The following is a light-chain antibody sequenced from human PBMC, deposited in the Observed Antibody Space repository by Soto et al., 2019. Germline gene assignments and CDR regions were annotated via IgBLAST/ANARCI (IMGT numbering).Light chain of an antibody. CDR3: QQYYNWPLT. CDR1: QSVSSH. CDR2: DAS. Sequence: EIVTSKSPATLSVSPGERATPSCRASQSVSSHLAWFQQRPGQAPRLLIYDASTRVTGIPARFSGSGSGTEFTLTISSLQSEDFAVYYCQQYYNWPLTFGGGTKVDIK. V-gene: IGKV3-15*01. J-gene: IGKJ4*02.